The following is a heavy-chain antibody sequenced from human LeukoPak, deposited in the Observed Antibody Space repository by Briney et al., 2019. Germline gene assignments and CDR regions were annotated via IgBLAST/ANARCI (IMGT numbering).Heavy chain of an antibody. CDR3: ARDRGSAAYYGSGRGFDY. CDR2: IYYSGST. Sequence: SETLSLTCTVSGGSISSYYWSWIRQPPGKGLEWLGFIYYSGSTNYNPSLKSRVTISLDTSKNQFSLKLSSVTAADTAVYYCARDRGSAAYYGSGRGFDYCGQGTLVTVSS. CDR1: GGSISSYY. D-gene: IGHD3-10*01. J-gene: IGHJ4*02. V-gene: IGHV4-59*01.